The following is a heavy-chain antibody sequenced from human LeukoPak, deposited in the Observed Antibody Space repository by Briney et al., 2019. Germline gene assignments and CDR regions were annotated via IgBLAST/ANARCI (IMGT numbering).Heavy chain of an antibody. D-gene: IGHD5-24*01. Sequence: GESLKISCKGSGYSFSTYWIGWVRQMPGKGLEWMGIIYPRDSDTRYSLSFQGQVTISANKSLTTAYLQWSSLKASDTAMYYCARHTSYGSDFWGQGTLVTVSS. CDR3: ARHTSYGSDF. CDR1: GYSFSTYW. V-gene: IGHV5-51*01. CDR2: IYPRDSDT. J-gene: IGHJ4*02.